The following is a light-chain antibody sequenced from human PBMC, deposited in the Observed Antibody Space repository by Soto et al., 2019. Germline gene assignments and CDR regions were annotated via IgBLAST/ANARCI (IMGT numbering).Light chain of an antibody. CDR2: DTY. CDR1: QTVSSGY. CDR3: KQYGSSPIT. Sequence: EIVLTQSPGTLSLSPGERATLSCRANQTVSSGYLAWYHQKGGLAPRLLIHDTYTRATGIPDRFSGSGSGTDFTLTISRLEPEDFAVYYCKQYGSSPITFGQGTRLEIK. J-gene: IGKJ5*01. V-gene: IGKV3-20*01.